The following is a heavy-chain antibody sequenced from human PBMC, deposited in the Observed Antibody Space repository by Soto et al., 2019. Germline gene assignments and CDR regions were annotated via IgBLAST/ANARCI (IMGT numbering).Heavy chain of an antibody. D-gene: IGHD5-18*01. J-gene: IGHJ4*02. CDR1: GFTFSSYG. CDR3: ARDMDTAMVTAYFDY. V-gene: IGHV3-33*01. Sequence: QVQLVESGGGVVQPGRSLRLSCAASGFTFSSYGMHWVRQAPGKGLEWVAVIRYDGSNKYYADSVKGRFTISRDNSKNTLSLQMNSLRAEDTAVYYCARDMDTAMVTAYFDYWGQGTLVTVSS. CDR2: IRYDGSNK.